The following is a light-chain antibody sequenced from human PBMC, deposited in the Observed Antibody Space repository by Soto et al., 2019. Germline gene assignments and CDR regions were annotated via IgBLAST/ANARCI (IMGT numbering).Light chain of an antibody. CDR1: QGISSY. V-gene: IGKV1-8*01. J-gene: IGKJ1*01. Sequence: IRMTQSPSSFAASTGDRVTITCRASQGISSYLAWYQQKPGKAPKLLIYAASTLQSGVPSRFSGSGSGTDFTLTISYLESEDFATYYCQQYYSYPSFGQGTKV. CDR2: AAS. CDR3: QQYYSYPS.